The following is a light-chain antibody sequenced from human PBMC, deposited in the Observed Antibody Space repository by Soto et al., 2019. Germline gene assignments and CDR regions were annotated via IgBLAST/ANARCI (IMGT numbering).Light chain of an antibody. Sequence: DIQRTQSPSTLSASVGDRVTITCRARQSISSWLAWYQQKPGKAPKLLIYKASSLESGVPSRFSGSGSGTEFTLTISSLQPDDFATYYCQQYNSYSTFGQGTKLEIK. CDR3: QQYNSYST. J-gene: IGKJ2*01. CDR1: QSISSW. V-gene: IGKV1-5*03. CDR2: KAS.